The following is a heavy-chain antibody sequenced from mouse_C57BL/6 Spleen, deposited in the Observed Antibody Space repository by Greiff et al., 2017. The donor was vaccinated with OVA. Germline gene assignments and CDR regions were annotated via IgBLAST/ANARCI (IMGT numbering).Heavy chain of an antibody. D-gene: IGHD1-1*01. V-gene: IGHV1-53*01. Sequence: QVQLQQPGTELVKPGASVKLSCKASGYTFTSYWMNWVKQRHGKGLEWIGNINPSNGGTNYNEKFKSKATLTVYKSSTTAYMQLSSLTSEDSAVYYCARRYVYYAMDYWGQGTSVTVSS. CDR3: ARRYVYYAMDY. J-gene: IGHJ4*01. CDR1: GYTFTSYW. CDR2: INPSNGGT.